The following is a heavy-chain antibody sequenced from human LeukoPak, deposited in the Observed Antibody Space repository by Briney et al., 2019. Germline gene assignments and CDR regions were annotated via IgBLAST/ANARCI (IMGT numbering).Heavy chain of an antibody. CDR1: GFTFNFYV. V-gene: IGHV3-23*01. J-gene: IGHJ4*02. D-gene: IGHD3-3*01. CDR3: AKTPAPVFGSKCYFDY. CDR2: ISGSGVNT. Sequence: GGSLRLSCAATGFTFNFYVMSWVRQAPGKGLEWVSVISGSGVNTDYADSVKGRFTISRDNSKNTLYLQMNSLRAEDTAVYYCAKTPAPVFGSKCYFDYWGQGTLVTVSS.